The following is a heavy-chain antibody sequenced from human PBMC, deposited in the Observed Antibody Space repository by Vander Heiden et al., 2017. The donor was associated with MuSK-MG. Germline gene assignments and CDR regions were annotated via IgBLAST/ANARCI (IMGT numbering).Heavy chain of an antibody. CDR1: GFPFGAYA. Sequence: VQLVESGGGLVQPGRSLRLSCTVSGFPFGAYAMSGFRQAPGKGLEWLSFIRSKAYGGTTEYAASVKGRFTISRDDSKSIAYLQMSSLKTEDTAVYYCTRRSYDILTGYPTGAFDIWGQGTMVTVSS. CDR3: TRRSYDILTGYPTGAFDI. CDR2: IRSKAYGGTT. V-gene: IGHV3-49*03. D-gene: IGHD3-9*01. J-gene: IGHJ3*02.